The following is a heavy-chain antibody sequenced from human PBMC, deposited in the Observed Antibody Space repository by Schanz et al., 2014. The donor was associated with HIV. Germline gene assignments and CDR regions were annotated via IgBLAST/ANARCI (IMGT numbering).Heavy chain of an antibody. J-gene: IGHJ5*02. D-gene: IGHD6-6*01. CDR1: GFTFSDYY. CDR3: ARDWGWQLDPDPFDP. Sequence: QVQLVESGGGLVKPGGSLRLSCAASGFTFSDYYMSWIRQAPGKGLEWVSYISSSGSTKYNADAVKGRFTISRDNARNSLYLQLNSLTDEDTAVYYCARDWGWQLDPDPFDPWGQGTLVTVSS. CDR2: ISSSGSTK. V-gene: IGHV3-11*04.